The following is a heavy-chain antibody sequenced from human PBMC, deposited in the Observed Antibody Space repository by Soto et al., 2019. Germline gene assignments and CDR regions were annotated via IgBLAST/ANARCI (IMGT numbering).Heavy chain of an antibody. CDR1: GGSISSYY. V-gene: IGHV4-59*01. CDR3: ARAPGYFDY. Sequence: PSETLSLTCTVSGGSISSYYWSWIRQPPGKGLEWIGGTTYNGRTTYNPSLKSRITMSVDTSKNQFSLKLNSVTAADTAMYYCARAPGYFDYWCPGTLVTVSS. J-gene: IGHJ4*02. CDR2: TTYNGRT.